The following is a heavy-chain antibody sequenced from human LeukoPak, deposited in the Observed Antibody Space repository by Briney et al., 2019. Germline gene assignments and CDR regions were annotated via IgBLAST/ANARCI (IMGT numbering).Heavy chain of an antibody. CDR3: ARPELRWSAYYYMDV. CDR2: IYTSGST. Sequence: SETLSLTCTVSGGSISSYYWSWIRQPAGKGLEWIGRIYTSGSTNYNPSLKGRVTMSVDTSKNQFSLKLSSVTAADTAVYYCARPELRWSAYYYMDVWGKGTTVTVSS. D-gene: IGHD4-23*01. V-gene: IGHV4-4*07. J-gene: IGHJ6*03. CDR1: GGSISSYY.